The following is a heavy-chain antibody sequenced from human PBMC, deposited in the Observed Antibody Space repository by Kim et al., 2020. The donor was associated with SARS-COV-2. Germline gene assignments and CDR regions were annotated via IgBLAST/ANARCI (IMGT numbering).Heavy chain of an antibody. J-gene: IGHJ6*02. CDR1: GGTFSSYA. CDR3: ARAPSNWNDSTGRGVYYYYGMDV. Sequence: SVKVSCKASGGTFSSYAISWVRQAPGQGLEWMGGIIPIFGTANYAQKFQGRVTITADESTSTAYMELSSLRSEDTAVYYCARAPSNWNDSTGRGVYYYYGMDVWGQGTTVTVSS. V-gene: IGHV1-69*13. D-gene: IGHD1-1*01. CDR2: IIPIFGTA.